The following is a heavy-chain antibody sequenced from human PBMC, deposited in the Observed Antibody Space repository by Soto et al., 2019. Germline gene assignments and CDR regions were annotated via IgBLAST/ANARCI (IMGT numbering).Heavy chain of an antibody. Sequence: GGSLRLSCAASGFTFSSYGMHWVRQAPGKGLQWVAVVRYDGTNKYYADSVKGRVTISRDNSKNTLFLQMNSLRPEDTAVYYCATDPGPYYFAYWGQGTLVTVSS. J-gene: IGHJ4*02. V-gene: IGHV3-30*02. CDR3: ATDPGPYYFAY. CDR1: GFTFSSYG. CDR2: VRYDGTNK.